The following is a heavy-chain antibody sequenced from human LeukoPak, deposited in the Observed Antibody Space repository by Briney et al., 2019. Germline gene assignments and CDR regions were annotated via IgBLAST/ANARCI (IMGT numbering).Heavy chain of an antibody. CDR2: ISAYNGNT. Sequence: GASVKVSCKASGYTFTSYGISWVRQAPGQGLEWMGWISAYNGNTNYAQKLQGRVTMTTDTSTSTAYMELRSLRSDDTAVYYCARDRTPIPTAGYYMDVWGKGTTVTVSS. V-gene: IGHV1-18*01. CDR1: GYTFTSYG. D-gene: IGHD2-21*02. CDR3: ARDRTPIPTAGYYMDV. J-gene: IGHJ6*03.